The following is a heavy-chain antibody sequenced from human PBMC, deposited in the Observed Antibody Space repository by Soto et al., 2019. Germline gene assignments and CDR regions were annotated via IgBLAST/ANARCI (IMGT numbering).Heavy chain of an antibody. CDR3: ARKLLWFGELKWFDP. V-gene: IGHV4-39*01. Sequence: QLQLQESGPGLVKPSETLSLTCTVSGGSISSSSYYWGWIRQPPGKGLEWIGSIYYSGSTYYNPSLKSRVTISVYTSKHQFSLKLSSVTAADTAVYYCARKLLWFGELKWFDPWGQGILVTVSS. D-gene: IGHD3-10*01. J-gene: IGHJ5*02. CDR2: IYYSGST. CDR1: GGSISSSSYY.